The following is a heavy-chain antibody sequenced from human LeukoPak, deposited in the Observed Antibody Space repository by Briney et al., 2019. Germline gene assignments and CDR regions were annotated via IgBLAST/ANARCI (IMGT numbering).Heavy chain of an antibody. CDR2: SSYSGST. J-gene: IGHJ4*02. V-gene: IGHV4-39*01. CDR3: STTIRGWYGVGDY. D-gene: IGHD6-19*01. Sequence: SETLSLTCTVSGGSISSSSYSWGWIRQPPGKGLEYIGSSSYSGSTYYNPSLKSRVTISVDTSKNQFSLNLNSVIAADTAVYYCSTTIRGWYGVGDYWGQGVLVTVSS. CDR1: GGSISSSSYS.